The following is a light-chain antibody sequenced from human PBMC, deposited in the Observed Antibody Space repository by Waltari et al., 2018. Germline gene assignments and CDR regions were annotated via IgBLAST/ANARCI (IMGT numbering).Light chain of an antibody. J-gene: IGKJ1*01. CDR1: HNHTANY. CDR3: QQYESAPRT. V-gene: IGKV3-20*01. Sequence: STSDTHNHTANYLTWYQQKPGKAPKLLIYDASSRATGVPERFSGSGSGTDFTLAISGLQPEDFAMYYCQQYESAPRTFGQGTKVEIK. CDR2: DAS.